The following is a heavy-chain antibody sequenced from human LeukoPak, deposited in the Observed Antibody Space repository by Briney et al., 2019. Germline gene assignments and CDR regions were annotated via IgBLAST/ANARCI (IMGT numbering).Heavy chain of an antibody. CDR3: ARGGYSYFQH. J-gene: IGHJ1*01. D-gene: IGHD2-15*01. CDR1: GGSFSGYY. V-gene: IGHV4-34*01. Sequence: SEALSLTCAVYGGSFSGYYWSWIRQPPEKGLEWIGEINHSGSTNYNPSLKSRVTISVDMSKNQFSLNLSSVTAADTAVYYCARGGYSYFQHWGQGTLVAVSS. CDR2: INHSGST.